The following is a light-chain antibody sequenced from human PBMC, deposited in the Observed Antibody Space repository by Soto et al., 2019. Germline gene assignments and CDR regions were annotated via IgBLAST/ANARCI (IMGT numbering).Light chain of an antibody. CDR3: QQYGKPTWP. CDR1: QSVSIN. V-gene: IGKV3-15*01. Sequence: VMTQSPAPLSLSRGERATLCXRASQSVSINLSWYQQKPGXAPRXXXDGXSTSAKGIPARFSGSGSGTEVTPTISRLQSEDFEVYYFQQYGKPTWPFAQGTKVDIK. CDR2: GXS. J-gene: IGKJ1*01.